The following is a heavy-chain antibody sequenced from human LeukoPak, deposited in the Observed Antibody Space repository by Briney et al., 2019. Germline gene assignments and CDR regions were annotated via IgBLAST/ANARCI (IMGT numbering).Heavy chain of an antibody. CDR1: GLTVSSYS. Sequence: LRLSYEASGLTVSSYSRNWVRQNPGKGLELVSAGSGGSTYYADSVKGRFTISRDNSKNTLYLQMNSLRAEDTAVYYCAKEAPPGGYYFDYWGQGTLVTVSS. J-gene: IGHJ4*02. D-gene: IGHD3-16*01. V-gene: IGHV3-23*01. CDR3: AKEAPPGGYYFDY. CDR2: GSGGST.